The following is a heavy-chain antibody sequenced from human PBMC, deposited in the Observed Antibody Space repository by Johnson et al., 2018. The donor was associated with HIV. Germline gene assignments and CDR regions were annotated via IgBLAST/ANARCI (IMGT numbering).Heavy chain of an antibody. D-gene: IGHD5-12*01. V-gene: IGHV3-66*01. Sequence: VQLVESGGGVVRPGGSLRVSCAASGFTVSSYYMSWIRQAPGKGLEWVSVIYSGGTTYYADSVKGRFIISRDISRNTVFLQMNSLRAEDTAIYHCAKEKDSGYVCRAFDIWGQGTMVTVSS. J-gene: IGHJ3*02. CDR2: IYSGGTT. CDR3: AKEKDSGYVCRAFDI. CDR1: GFTVSSYY.